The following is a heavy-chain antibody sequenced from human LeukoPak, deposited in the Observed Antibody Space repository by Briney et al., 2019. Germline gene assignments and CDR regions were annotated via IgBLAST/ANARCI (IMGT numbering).Heavy chain of an antibody. CDR3: ARRGYCSSTSCYRSYLFDP. Sequence: GESLKISCKGSGYSFTSYLIGWVRQMPGKGLEWMGIIYPGDSDTRYSPSFQGQVTISADKSISTAYLQWSSLKASDTAMYYCARRGYCSSTSCYRSYLFDPWGQGTLVTVSS. CDR2: IYPGDSDT. V-gene: IGHV5-51*01. CDR1: GYSFTSYL. J-gene: IGHJ5*02. D-gene: IGHD2-2*01.